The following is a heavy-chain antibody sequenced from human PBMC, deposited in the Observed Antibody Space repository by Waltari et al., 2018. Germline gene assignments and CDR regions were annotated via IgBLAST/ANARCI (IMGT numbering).Heavy chain of an antibody. CDR1: GFNLSIYW. CDR3: ARGSAYYVRVWDL. D-gene: IGHD3-16*01. CDR2: INYDGSAQ. V-gene: IGHV3-7*03. Sequence: LVESGGDLVRPGGSLRLSFAASGFNLSIYWMSWVRQAPGKGLEWVANINYDGSAQWYEDSVSGRLTVSRDNAKNSLYLEMNNVRVDDTAVYYCARGSAYYVRVWDLWGPGTLVTVSS. J-gene: IGHJ4*02.